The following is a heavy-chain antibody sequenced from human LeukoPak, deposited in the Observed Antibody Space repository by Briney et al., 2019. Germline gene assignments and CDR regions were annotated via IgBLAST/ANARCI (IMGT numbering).Heavy chain of an antibody. V-gene: IGHV3-23*01. CDR2: ISGSGGST. D-gene: IGHD5/OR15-5a*01. Sequence: GGSLRLSCAASGFTFSSYAMSWVRQATGKGLEWVSAISGSGGSTYYADSVKGRFTMSRDNSKNTLYLQMNSLRAEDTAVYYCAKDMAGYSVYHNWGQGTLVTVSS. J-gene: IGHJ4*02. CDR1: GFTFSSYA. CDR3: AKDMAGYSVYHN.